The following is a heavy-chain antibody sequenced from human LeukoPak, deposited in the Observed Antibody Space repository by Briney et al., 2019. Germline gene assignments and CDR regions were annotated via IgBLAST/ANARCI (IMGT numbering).Heavy chain of an antibody. CDR1: GFTFSAYA. Sequence: GGSLRLSCAASGFTFSAYAMNWVRQAPGKGLEWVSSISSSSSYIYYADSVKGRFTISRDNAKNSLYLQMNSLRVEDTAVYYCARGGAARPDFWGQGTLVTVSS. D-gene: IGHD6-6*01. V-gene: IGHV3-21*01. CDR2: ISSSSSYI. CDR3: ARGGAARPDF. J-gene: IGHJ4*02.